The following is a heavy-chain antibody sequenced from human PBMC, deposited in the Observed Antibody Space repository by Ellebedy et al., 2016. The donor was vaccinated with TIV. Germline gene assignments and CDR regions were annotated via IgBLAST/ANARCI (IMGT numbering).Heavy chain of an antibody. CDR1: GISIGRYF. V-gene: IGHV4-59*01. J-gene: IGHJ2*01. D-gene: IGHD4-17*01. Sequence: MPSETLSLTCTVSGISIGRYFWNWIRQSPEKGLEWIGYIYYSGTTTYSPSFKSRVTMSVDTSKNQFSLRLTSATAADTAVYYCARRLHYGDWYFDLWGRGTLVTVSS. CDR3: ARRLHYGDWYFDL. CDR2: IYYSGTT.